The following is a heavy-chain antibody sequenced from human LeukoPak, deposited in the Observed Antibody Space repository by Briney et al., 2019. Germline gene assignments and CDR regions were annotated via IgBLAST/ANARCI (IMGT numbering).Heavy chain of an antibody. CDR2: IIPIFGTA. CDR1: GGTFSSYA. Sequence: SVKVSCKASGGTFSSYAISWVRQAPGQGLEWMGGIIPIFGTANYAQKFQGRVTITADESMSTAYMELSSLRSEDTAVYYCASVPYYYDSSGYYYDYWGQGTLVTVSS. CDR3: ASVPYYYDSSGYYYDY. V-gene: IGHV1-69*13. D-gene: IGHD3-22*01. J-gene: IGHJ4*02.